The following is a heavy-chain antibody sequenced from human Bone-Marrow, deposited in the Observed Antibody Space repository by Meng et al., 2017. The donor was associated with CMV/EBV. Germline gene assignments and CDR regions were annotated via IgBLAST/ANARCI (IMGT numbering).Heavy chain of an antibody. CDR2: IGTVGDT. J-gene: IGHJ4*02. V-gene: IGHV3-13*01. CDR3: ARARYSSHFDY. D-gene: IGHD6-6*01. CDR1: GFTFSTYD. Sequence: GGSLRLSCTASGFTFSTYDFHWVRQPTGKGLEWVSSIGTVGDTYSIGSVKGRFIISREDAKNSVYLQMYGLRDGDTGLYYCARARYSSHFDYWGQGALVTVSS.